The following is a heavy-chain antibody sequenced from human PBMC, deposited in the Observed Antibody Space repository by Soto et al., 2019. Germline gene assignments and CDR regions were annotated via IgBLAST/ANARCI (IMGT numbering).Heavy chain of an antibody. V-gene: IGHV4-59*01. CDR2: IYYSGST. CDR3: EREAMATIYEDAFDI. D-gene: IGHD5-12*01. CDR1: GGSIGSYD. Sequence: PSETLRLTCTVAGGSIGSYDGSWIRQPPGKGLEWIGYIYYSGSTNYNPSLKSRVTISVDTSKNQFSLKLSSVTAADTAVYYCEREAMATIYEDAFDIWGQGTMVTVS. J-gene: IGHJ3*02.